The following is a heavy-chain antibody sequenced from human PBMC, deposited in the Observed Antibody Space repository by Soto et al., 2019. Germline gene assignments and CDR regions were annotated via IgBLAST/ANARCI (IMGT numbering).Heavy chain of an antibody. V-gene: IGHV3-30-3*01. CDR2: ISYDGSNK. J-gene: IGHJ3*02. CDR3: ARVGGGRVAVAGNAFDI. D-gene: IGHD6-19*01. Sequence: PGESLSLSCASSGFTFISYAMHWVRQAPGKGLEWVAVISYDGSNKYYADSVKGRFTISRDNSKNTLYLQMNSLRAEDTAVYYCARVGGGRVAVAGNAFDIWGQGTMVTVSS. CDR1: GFTFISYA.